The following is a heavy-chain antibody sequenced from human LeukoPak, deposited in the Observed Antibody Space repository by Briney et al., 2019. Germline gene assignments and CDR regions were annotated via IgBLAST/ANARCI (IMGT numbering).Heavy chain of an antibody. CDR3: ARGLRYGGYQY. V-gene: IGHV4-34*01. CDR2: INHSGST. CDR1: GGSISSYY. D-gene: IGHD5-12*01. Sequence: SETLSLTCTVSGGSISSYYWSWIRQPPGKGLEWIGEINHSGSTNYNPSLKSRVTISVDTSKNQFSLKLSSVTAADTAVYYCARGLRYGGYQYWGQGTLVTVSS. J-gene: IGHJ4*02.